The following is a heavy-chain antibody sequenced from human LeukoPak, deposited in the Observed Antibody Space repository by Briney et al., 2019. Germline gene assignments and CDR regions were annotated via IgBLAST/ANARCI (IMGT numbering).Heavy chain of an antibody. V-gene: IGHV4-39*07. CDR2: INYSGIT. CDR1: GGSISSTSYY. D-gene: IGHD1-26*01. J-gene: IGHJ5*02. CDR3: ARDDGGSTGRFDP. Sequence: SETLSLTCTVSGGSISSTSYYWGWIRQPPGKGLEWIGSINYSGITYYNPSLKSRVTLSIDTSKNHFSLNLTSVTAADTAVFYCARDDGGSTGRFDPWGQGTLVTVSS.